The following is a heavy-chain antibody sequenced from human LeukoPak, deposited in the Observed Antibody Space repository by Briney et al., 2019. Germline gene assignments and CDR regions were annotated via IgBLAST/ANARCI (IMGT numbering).Heavy chain of an antibody. V-gene: IGHV4-34*01. J-gene: IGHJ1*01. D-gene: IGHD3-22*01. CDR1: GGSFSGYY. CDR2: IKHSGST. Sequence: SVTLSLTCAVYGGSFSGYYWSWIRQPPGKGLEWIGEIKHSGSTNYNPFRKSRVTIPVDTSKNQFSLKLSSVTAADTAVYYCGRVHSYYYDSSGLKYFQHWGQGTLVTVSS. CDR3: GRVHSYYYDSSGLKYFQH.